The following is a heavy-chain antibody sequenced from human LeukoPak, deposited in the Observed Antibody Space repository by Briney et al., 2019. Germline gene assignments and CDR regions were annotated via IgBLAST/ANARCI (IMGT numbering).Heavy chain of an antibody. Sequence: ASVKVSCKASGYTFTSYDINWVRQATGQGLEWMGWMNPNSGNTGYAQKFQGRVTMTRNTSISTAYMELSSLRSEDTAVYYCARPSLLERRGGGAFDIWGQGTMVTVSS. CDR2: MNPNSGNT. J-gene: IGHJ3*02. V-gene: IGHV1-8*01. D-gene: IGHD1-1*01. CDR3: ARPSLLERRGGGAFDI. CDR1: GYTFTSYD.